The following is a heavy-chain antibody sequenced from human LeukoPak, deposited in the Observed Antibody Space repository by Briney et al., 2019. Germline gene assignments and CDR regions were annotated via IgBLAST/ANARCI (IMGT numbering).Heavy chain of an antibody. J-gene: IGHJ4*02. CDR1: GYTFTGYY. V-gene: IGHV1-2*02. Sequence: ASVKVSCKASGYTFTGYYMHWVRQAPGQGLEWMGWINPNSGGTNYAQKFQGRVTMTADTSTSTAYMELRSLRSDDTAVYYCARGQGNRLLWVGESLSNINPLDYWGQGTLVTVSS. CDR3: ARGQGNRLLWVGESLSNINPLDY. CDR2: INPNSGGT. D-gene: IGHD3-10*01.